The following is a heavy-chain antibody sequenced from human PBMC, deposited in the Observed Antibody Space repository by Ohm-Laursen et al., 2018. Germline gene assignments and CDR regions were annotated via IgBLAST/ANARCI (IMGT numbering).Heavy chain of an antibody. V-gene: IGHV1-2*02. Sequence: GSSVKVSCNASGYTFSGYYMHWVRQAPGQGLEWMGWINPNSGGTNYAQKFQGRVTMTRDTSISTAYMELSRLRSDDTAVYYCARIDGYNTDYWGQGTLVTVSS. CDR1: GYTFSGYY. CDR2: INPNSGGT. D-gene: IGHD5-24*01. CDR3: ARIDGYNTDY. J-gene: IGHJ4*02.